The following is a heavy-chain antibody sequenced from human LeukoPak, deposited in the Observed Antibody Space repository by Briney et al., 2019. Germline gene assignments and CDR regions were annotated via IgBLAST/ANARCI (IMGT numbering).Heavy chain of an antibody. CDR1: GFTFSSYA. CDR3: AKVDSSSWYYRDY. D-gene: IGHD6-13*01. CDR2: ISGSGGST. V-gene: IGHV3-23*01. Sequence: PGGSLRLSCAASGFTFSSYAMSWVRQAPGKGLGWVSAISGSGGSTYYADSVKGRFTISRDNSKNALYLQMNSLRAEDTAVYYCAKVDSSSWYYRDYWGQGTLVTVSS. J-gene: IGHJ4*02.